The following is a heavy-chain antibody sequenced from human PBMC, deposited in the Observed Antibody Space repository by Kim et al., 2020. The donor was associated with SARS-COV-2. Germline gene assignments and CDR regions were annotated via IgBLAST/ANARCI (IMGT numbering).Heavy chain of an antibody. J-gene: IGHJ6*02. Sequence: SVKVSCKASGGTFSSYAISWVRQAPGQGLEWMGGIIPIFGTANYAQKFQGRVTITADESTSTAYMELSSLRSEDTAVYYCATQYSSSSDYYYGMDVWGQGTTVTVSS. D-gene: IGHD6-6*01. V-gene: IGHV1-69*13. CDR1: GGTFSSYA. CDR2: IIPIFGTA. CDR3: ATQYSSSSDYYYGMDV.